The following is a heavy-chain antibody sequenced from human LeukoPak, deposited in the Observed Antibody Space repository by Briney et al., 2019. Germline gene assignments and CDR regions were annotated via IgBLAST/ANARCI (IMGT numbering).Heavy chain of an antibody. CDR3: AITTDYGDYVGY. V-gene: IGHV1-69*04. Sequence: ASVKVSCKASGDTFSSYAISWVRQAPGQGLEYMGRIIPILGIANYAQKFQGRVTITADKSTSTAYMELSSLRSEDTAVYYCAITTDYGDYVGYWGQGTLVTVSS. CDR1: GDTFSSYA. J-gene: IGHJ4*02. D-gene: IGHD4-17*01. CDR2: IIPILGIA.